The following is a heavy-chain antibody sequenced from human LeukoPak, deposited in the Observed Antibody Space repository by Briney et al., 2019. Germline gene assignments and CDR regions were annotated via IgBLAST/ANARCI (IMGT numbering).Heavy chain of an antibody. D-gene: IGHD7-27*01. CDR3: AKDAGAAGDRFDY. CDR1: GFTFSSYG. V-gene: IGHV3-33*06. CDR2: IWYDGSNK. Sequence: GGSLRLSCAASGFTFSSYGMHWVRQAPGKGLVWVAVIWYDGSNKYYADSVEGRFTISRDNSKNTLYLQMNSLRAEDTAVYYCAKDAGAAGDRFDYWGQGTLVTVSS. J-gene: IGHJ4*02.